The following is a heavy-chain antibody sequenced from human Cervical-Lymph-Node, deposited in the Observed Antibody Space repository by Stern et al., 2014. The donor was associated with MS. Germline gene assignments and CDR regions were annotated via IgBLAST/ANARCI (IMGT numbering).Heavy chain of an antibody. CDR3: ARAANCSGGSCYFNWFDP. D-gene: IGHD2-15*01. CDR1: GGSISSYY. Sequence: QVQLQESGPGLVKPSETLSLTCTVSGGSISSYYWSWIRQPPGKGLEWIGYIYYSGSTNYNPSLMSRVTISVDTSKNQFSLKLSSVTAADTAVYYCARAANCSGGSCYFNWFDPWGQGTLVTVSS. V-gene: IGHV4-59*01. CDR2: IYYSGST. J-gene: IGHJ5*02.